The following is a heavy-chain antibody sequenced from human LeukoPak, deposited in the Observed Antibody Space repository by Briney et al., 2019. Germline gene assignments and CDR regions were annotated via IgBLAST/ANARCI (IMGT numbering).Heavy chain of an antibody. D-gene: IGHD3-9*01. CDR2: INPNSGGT. J-gene: IGHJ4*02. Sequence: ASVKVSCKASGYTFTGYYLHWVRQAPGQGLEWVGWINPNSGGTNYAQKLQGRVTMTTDTSTSTAYMELRSLRSDDTAVYYCARNREEKGYYDILTGYISPPDYWGQGTLVTVSS. V-gene: IGHV1-2*02. CDR3: ARNREEKGYYDILTGYISPPDY. CDR1: GYTFTGYY.